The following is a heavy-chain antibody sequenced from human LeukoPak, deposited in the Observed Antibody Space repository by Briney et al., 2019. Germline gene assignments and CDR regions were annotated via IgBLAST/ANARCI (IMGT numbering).Heavy chain of an antibody. D-gene: IGHD3-22*01. CDR3: ARDDSDLNYYDSSGYYGAYH. CDR1: GFTVSSNY. V-gene: IGHV3-53*01. CDR2: IYGGSNT. J-gene: IGHJ4*02. Sequence: GGSLRLSCAASGFTVSSNYMTWVRQAPGKGLEWVSVIYGGSNTYYADSVKGRFTISRDNSKNTLYLQMNSLRAEDTAVYYCARDDSDLNYYDSSGYYGAYHWGQGTLVTVSS.